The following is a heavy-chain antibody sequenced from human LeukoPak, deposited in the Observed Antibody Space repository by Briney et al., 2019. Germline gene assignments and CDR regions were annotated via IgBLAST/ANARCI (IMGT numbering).Heavy chain of an antibody. Sequence: GGSLRLSCEGSGFTFGDYGVGWFRQAPGKGLQWVTSIRSNTYGGSTEYVPSVKGRFTISRDDSNSIAYLQMNSLKAEDTAIYYCARVSRGGITESLFEPRGQGTLVTVSS. CDR1: GFTFGDYG. CDR3: ARVSRGGITESLFEP. CDR2: IRSNTYGGST. V-gene: IGHV3-49*03. J-gene: IGHJ5*02. D-gene: IGHD6-13*01.